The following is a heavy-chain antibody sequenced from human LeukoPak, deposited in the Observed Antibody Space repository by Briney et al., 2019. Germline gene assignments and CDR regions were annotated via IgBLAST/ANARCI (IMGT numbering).Heavy chain of an antibody. V-gene: IGHV1-3*03. CDR2: INAANGHT. CDR3: ARGRGPPNSNRDIYYYYYYMDV. J-gene: IGHJ6*03. Sequence: ASVKVSCKVSGYTFTNYAIHGVRQAPGQRFEWMGWINAANGHTKYSQEFQDRITITRDTFATTAYMELSNLRSEDMALYYCARGRGPPNSNRDIYYYYYYMDVWGTGTTVTLSS. D-gene: IGHD6-13*01. CDR1: GYTFTNYA.